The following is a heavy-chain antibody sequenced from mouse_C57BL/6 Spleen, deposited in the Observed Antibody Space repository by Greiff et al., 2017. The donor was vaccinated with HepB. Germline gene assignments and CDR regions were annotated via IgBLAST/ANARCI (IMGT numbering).Heavy chain of an antibody. Sequence: EVQLQQSVAELVRPGASVKLSCTASGFNIKNTYMHWVKQRPEQGLEWIGRIDPANGNTKYAPKFQGKATITADTSSNTAYLQLSSLTSEDTAIYYCASPYYYGSRGFDYWGQGTTLTVSS. CDR2: IDPANGNT. J-gene: IGHJ2*01. CDR1: GFNIKNTY. CDR3: ASPYYYGSRGFDY. V-gene: IGHV14-3*01. D-gene: IGHD1-1*01.